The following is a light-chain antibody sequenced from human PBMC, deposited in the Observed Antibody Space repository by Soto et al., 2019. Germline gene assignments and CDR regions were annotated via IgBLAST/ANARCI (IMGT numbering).Light chain of an antibody. J-gene: IGKJ2*01. Sequence: EIVMTQSPATLSLSPGERATLSCRASQSVSSNLAWYQQKPGQAPRLLIYGASTRATGITARFSGSGSGTECTLTISSMQSEDFAVYYCQQYFNWPQYTFGQGTKLEI. V-gene: IGKV3-15*01. CDR3: QQYFNWPQYT. CDR2: GAS. CDR1: QSVSSN.